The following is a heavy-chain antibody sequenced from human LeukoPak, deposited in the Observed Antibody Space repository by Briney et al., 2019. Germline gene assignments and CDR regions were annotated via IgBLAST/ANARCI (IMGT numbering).Heavy chain of an antibody. J-gene: IGHJ4*02. CDR2: INHSGST. D-gene: IGHD3-10*01. CDR3: AGHMGGYYESNY. CDR1: GGSFGGYY. V-gene: IGHV4-34*01. Sequence: PSETLSLTCAVYGGSFGGYYWSWIRQPPGKGLEWIGEINHSGSTNYNPSLKSRVTISVDTSKNQFSLKLSSVTAADTAVYYCAGHMGGYYESNYWGQGTLVTVSS.